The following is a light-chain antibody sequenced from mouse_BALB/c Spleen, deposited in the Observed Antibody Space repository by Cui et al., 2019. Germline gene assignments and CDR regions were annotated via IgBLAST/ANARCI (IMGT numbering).Light chain of an antibody. V-gene: IGKV4-68*01. J-gene: IGKJ1*01. CDR3: QQWSSNPRT. Sequence: QIVLTQSPALMSASPGEKFTMTCSASSSVSYMYWYQQKPRSSPKPWIYLTSNLASGVPARFSGSGSGTSYSLTISSMEAEDAATYYCQQWSSNPRTFGGGTKLEIK. CDR2: LTS. CDR1: SSVSY.